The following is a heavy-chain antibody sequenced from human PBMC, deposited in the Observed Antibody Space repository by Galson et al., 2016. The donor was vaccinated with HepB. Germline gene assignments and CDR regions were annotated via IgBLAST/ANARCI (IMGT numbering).Heavy chain of an antibody. CDR2: AYNGNT. V-gene: IGHV1-18*01. J-gene: IGHJ4*02. Sequence: AYNGNTNYAQKLQGRVTMTTDTSTSTAYMELRSLRSDDTAVYYCARLTDYWGQGTLVTVSS. CDR3: ARLTDY.